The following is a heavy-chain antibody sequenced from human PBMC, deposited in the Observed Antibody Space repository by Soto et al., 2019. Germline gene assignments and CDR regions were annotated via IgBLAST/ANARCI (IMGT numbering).Heavy chain of an antibody. CDR2: INHSGST. D-gene: IGHD6-19*01. CDR1: GGSFSGYY. CDR3: ARGYWRDYSSGWYWGDY. V-gene: IGHV4-34*01. Sequence: QVQLQQWGAGLLKPSETLSLTCAVYGGSFSGYYWSWIRQPPGKGLEWIGEINHSGSTNYNPPLDSRVTISVDPSKNQFSLKRSSVTAADTAVYYCARGYWRDYSSGWYWGDYWGQGTLVTVSS. J-gene: IGHJ4*02.